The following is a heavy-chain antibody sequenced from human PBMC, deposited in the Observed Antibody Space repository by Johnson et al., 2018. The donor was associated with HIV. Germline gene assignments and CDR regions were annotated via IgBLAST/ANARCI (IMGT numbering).Heavy chain of an antibody. CDR3: ANWPYLPRTDLGSSAFDS. CDR1: GFTFSSYG. V-gene: IGHV3-30*18. CDR2: ISYDGSNK. Sequence: QVQLVESGGGVVQPGRSLRLSCAASGFTFSSYGMHWVRQAPGKGLEWVAVISYDGSNKYYADSVKGRFTISRDNSKNTLYLQMKCLRAEDTAVYDCANWPYLPRTDLGSSAFDSWGQGTMVTVSS. J-gene: IGHJ3*02. D-gene: IGHD7-27*01.